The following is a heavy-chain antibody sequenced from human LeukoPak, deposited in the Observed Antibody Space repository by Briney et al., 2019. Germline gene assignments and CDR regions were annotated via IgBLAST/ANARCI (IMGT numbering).Heavy chain of an antibody. CDR3: ARDPYDSSGYYYNWFDP. D-gene: IGHD3-22*01. J-gene: IGHJ5*02. CDR2: INPSGGST. CDR1: GYTFTGYY. V-gene: IGHV1-46*01. Sequence: ASVKVSCKASGYTFTGYYMHWVRQAPGQGLEWMGIINPSGGSTSYAQKFQGRVTMTRDTSTSTVYMELSSLRSEDTAVYYCARDPYDSSGYYYNWFDPWGQGTLVTVSS.